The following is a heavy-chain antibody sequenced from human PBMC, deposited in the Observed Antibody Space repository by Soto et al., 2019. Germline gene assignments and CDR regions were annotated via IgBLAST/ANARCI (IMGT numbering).Heavy chain of an antibody. Sequence: SVKVSCKASGGTFSSYAISWVRQAPGQGLEWMGGIIPIFGTANYAQKFQGRVTITADESTSTAYMELSSLRSEDTAVYYCARMAEMATTWFDPWGQGTLVTVSS. D-gene: IGHD5-12*01. V-gene: IGHV1-69*13. CDR2: IIPIFGTA. CDR1: GGTFSSYA. J-gene: IGHJ5*02. CDR3: ARMAEMATTWFDP.